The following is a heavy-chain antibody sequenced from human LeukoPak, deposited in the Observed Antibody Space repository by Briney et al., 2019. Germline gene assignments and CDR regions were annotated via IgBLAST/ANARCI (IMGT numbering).Heavy chain of an antibody. CDR1: KFTFSNYA. CDR3: AKDVEATRGYYFDY. CDR2: ISNSGGNT. J-gene: IGHJ4*02. D-gene: IGHD1-26*01. Sequence: HTGGSLRLSCAASKFTFSNYAMSWVRQAPGKGLEWVSAISNSGGNTYYADSVKGRFTISRDNSKNTLYLQMNSLRAEDTAVYYCAKDVEATRGYYFDYWGQGTLVTVSS. V-gene: IGHV3-23*01.